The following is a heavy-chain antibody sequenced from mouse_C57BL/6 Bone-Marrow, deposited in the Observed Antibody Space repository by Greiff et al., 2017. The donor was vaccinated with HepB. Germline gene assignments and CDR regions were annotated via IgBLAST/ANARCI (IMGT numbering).Heavy chain of an antibody. V-gene: IGHV1-61*01. CDR3: ASYKIGGSLDY. J-gene: IGHJ4*01. Sequence: VQLQQPGAELVRPGSSVKLSCKASGYTFTSYWMDWVKQRPGQGLEWIGNIYPSDSETHYNQKFKDKATLTVDKSSSTAYMQLSSLTSEDSAVYYCASYKIGGSLDYWGQGTSVTVSS. CDR1: GYTFTSYW. CDR2: IYPSDSET.